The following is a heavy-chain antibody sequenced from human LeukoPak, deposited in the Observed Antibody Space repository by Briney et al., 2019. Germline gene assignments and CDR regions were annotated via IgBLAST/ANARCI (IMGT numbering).Heavy chain of an antibody. D-gene: IGHD5-12*01. CDR2: INPSGGST. J-gene: IGHJ4*02. Sequence: ASVKVSCKASGYTFTSYYIHWVRQAPGQGLEWMGLINPSGGSTSYAQKFQGRVTMTRDTSTSTVYMDLSSLRSEDTAVYYCAREKGGYSGYGRTPFDYWGQGTLVTVSS. V-gene: IGHV1-46*01. CDR1: GYTFTSYY. CDR3: AREKGGYSGYGRTPFDY.